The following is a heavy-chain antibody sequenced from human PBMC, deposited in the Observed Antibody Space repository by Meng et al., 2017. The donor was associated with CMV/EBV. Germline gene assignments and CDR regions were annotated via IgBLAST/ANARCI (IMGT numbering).Heavy chain of an antibody. V-gene: IGHV1-2*02. CDR3: ATYIGSYINWYFDL. CDR1: GYTFTGYY. J-gene: IGHJ2*01. D-gene: IGHD1-26*01. Sequence: QVQLVLYGDGVEYTGASVKFTCKSTGYTFTGYYLYRVRQEPGQWLEWMGWINPNSGGTNYSQKFQGRVTMTRDTSISTDFMELSRLRSADSALYYCATYIGSYINWYFDLWGRGTLVTVSS. CDR2: INPNSGGT.